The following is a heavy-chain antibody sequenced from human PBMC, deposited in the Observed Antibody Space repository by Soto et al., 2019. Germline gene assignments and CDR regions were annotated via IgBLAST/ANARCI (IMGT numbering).Heavy chain of an antibody. CDR3: ARHYGSGTTADY. J-gene: IGHJ4*02. Sequence: SETLSLTCTVSGGSISSSSYYWGWLRQPPGKGLEWIGSIYYSGSTYYNPSLKSRVTISVDTSENQFSLKLSSVTAADTAVYYCARHYGSGTTADYWGQGTLVTVSS. CDR1: GGSISSSSYY. V-gene: IGHV4-39*01. CDR2: IYYSGST. D-gene: IGHD3-10*01.